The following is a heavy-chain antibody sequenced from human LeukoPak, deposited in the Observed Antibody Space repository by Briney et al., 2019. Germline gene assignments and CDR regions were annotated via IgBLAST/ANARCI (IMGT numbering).Heavy chain of an antibody. Sequence: SETLSLTCTVSGGSISSYYWSWIRQPPGKGLEWIGYIYYSGSTNYNPSLKSRVTISVDTSKNQFSLKLSSVTAADTAVYYCARVPLGIAFSDAFDIWGQGTMVTVSS. CDR1: GGSISSYY. V-gene: IGHV4-59*08. D-gene: IGHD6-13*01. CDR3: ARVPLGIAFSDAFDI. J-gene: IGHJ3*02. CDR2: IYYSGST.